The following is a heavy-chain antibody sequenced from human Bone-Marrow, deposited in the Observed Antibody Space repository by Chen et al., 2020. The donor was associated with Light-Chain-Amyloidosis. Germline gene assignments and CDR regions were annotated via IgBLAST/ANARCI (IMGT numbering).Heavy chain of an antibody. V-gene: IGHV5-51*01. CDR1: GYTFPNYW. D-gene: IGHD5-12*01. Sequence: EVQLEQSGPEVKKPGESLKISCKGSGYTFPNYWIGWVRQMPGKGLEWMGVIYPDDSEARYGPSFEGKVTISADKSITPAYLQWRSLKASDTAMYYCARRRDGYNFDYWGQGTLVTVSS. CDR2: IYPDDSEA. J-gene: IGHJ4*02. CDR3: ARRRDGYNFDY.